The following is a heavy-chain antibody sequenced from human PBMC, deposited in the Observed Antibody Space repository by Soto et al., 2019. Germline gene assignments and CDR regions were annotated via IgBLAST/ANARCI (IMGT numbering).Heavy chain of an antibody. V-gene: IGHV4-39*01. CDR1: GGSISSSNYY. D-gene: IGHD3-10*01. J-gene: IGHJ4*02. CDR3: ARHEWRTMVRGVTGLRVGSVDY. CDR2: IYYSGST. Sequence: QLQLQESGPGLVKPSETLSLTCTVSGGSISSSNYYWGWIRQSPGKGLEWIGSIYYSGSTYYNPSLKSRVAMSVATSNYPCSPMLSSVSAADTAVYDCARHEWRTMVRGVTGLRVGSVDYWGQGTLVTVSS.